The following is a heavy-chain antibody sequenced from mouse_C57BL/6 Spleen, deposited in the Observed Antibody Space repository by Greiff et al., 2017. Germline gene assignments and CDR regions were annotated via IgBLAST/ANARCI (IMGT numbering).Heavy chain of an antibody. V-gene: IGHV5-2*01. CDR1: EYEFPSHD. CDR2: INSDGGST. Sequence: EVKLMESGGGLVQPGESLKLSCESNEYEFPSHDMSWVRKTPEKRLELVAAINSDGGSTYSPDTMERRFIISRDNTKKTLSLQMSSLRSEDTAWYYCARHGDYGWYFDVWGTGTTVTVSS. D-gene: IGHD2-13*01. CDR3: ARHGDYGWYFDV. J-gene: IGHJ1*03.